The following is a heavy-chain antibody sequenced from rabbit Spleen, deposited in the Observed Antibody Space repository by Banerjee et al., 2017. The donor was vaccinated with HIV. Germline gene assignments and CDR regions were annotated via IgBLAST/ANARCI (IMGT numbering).Heavy chain of an antibody. Sequence: QEQLEESGGDLVQPEGSLTLTCTASGFSFTYIDYLCWVRQPPGKGPEWIACVAADVSFTSYYATWAKGRFTISKTSSTTVTLQMTSLTAADTATYFCARDSGTSFSSYGMDLWGPGTLVTVS. CDR3: ARDSGTSFSSYGMDL. CDR2: VAADVSFTS. CDR1: GFSFTYIDY. J-gene: IGHJ6*01. D-gene: IGHD8-1*01. V-gene: IGHV1S45*01.